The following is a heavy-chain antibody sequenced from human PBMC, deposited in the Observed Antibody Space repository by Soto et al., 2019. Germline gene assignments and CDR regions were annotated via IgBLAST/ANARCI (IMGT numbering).Heavy chain of an antibody. V-gene: IGHV3-30*18. Sequence: PGGSLRLSCAASGFTFRSYGMHWVRQAPGKGREWLAVISNDGTNKYLADSVKGRLTLSRDNSRNTLSLEINNLRPEDTAVYYCGKDTLDCSGGDCPLYYYYGMDVWGQGTTVTVT. D-gene: IGHD2-15*01. CDR2: ISNDGTNK. CDR1: GFTFRSYG. CDR3: GKDTLDCSGGDCPLYYYYGMDV. J-gene: IGHJ6*02.